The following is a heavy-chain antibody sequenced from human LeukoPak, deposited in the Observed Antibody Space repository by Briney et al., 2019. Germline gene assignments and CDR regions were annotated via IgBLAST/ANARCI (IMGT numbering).Heavy chain of an antibody. D-gene: IGHD6-19*01. CDR2: ISSSSSYI. CDR3: ASEVGIAVAA. J-gene: IGHJ5*02. CDR1: GFTFSSYS. V-gene: IGHV3-21*01. Sequence: GGSLRLSCAASGFTFSSYSMNWVRQAPGKGLEWVSSISSSSSYIYYADSVKGRFTISRDNAKSTLYLQMNSLRAEDTAVYYCASEVGIAVAAWGQGTLVTVSS.